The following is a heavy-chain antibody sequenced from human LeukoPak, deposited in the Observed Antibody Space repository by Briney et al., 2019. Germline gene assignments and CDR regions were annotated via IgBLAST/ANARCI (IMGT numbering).Heavy chain of an antibody. Sequence: GSLRLSCAASGFTFSSYSMNWVRQPPGKGLEWIGEIYHSGSTNYNPSLKSRVTISVDKSKNQFSLKLSSVTAADTAVYYCASRMATTFDYWGQGTLVTVSS. J-gene: IGHJ4*02. V-gene: IGHV4-4*02. CDR3: ASRMATTFDY. D-gene: IGHD5-24*01. CDR1: GFTFSSYSM. CDR2: IYHSGST.